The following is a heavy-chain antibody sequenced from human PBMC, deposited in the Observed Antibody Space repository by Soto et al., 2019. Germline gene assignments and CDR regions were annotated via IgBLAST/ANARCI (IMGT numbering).Heavy chain of an antibody. CDR1: GGTFSSYA. D-gene: IGHD3-3*01. CDR3: AREGEGEVGPDYDFWSGYYTTNAFDI. CDR2: IIPIFGTA. V-gene: IGHV1-69*01. J-gene: IGHJ3*02. Sequence: QVQLVQSGAEVKKPGSSVKVSCKASGGTFSSYAISWVRQAPGQGLEWMGGIIPIFGTANYAQKFQGRVTITADESTSTAYMELSSLRSEDTAVYYCAREGEGEVGPDYDFWSGYYTTNAFDIWGQGTMVTVSS.